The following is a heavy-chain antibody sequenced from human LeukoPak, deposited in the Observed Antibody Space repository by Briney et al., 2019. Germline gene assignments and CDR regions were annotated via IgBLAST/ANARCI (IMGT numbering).Heavy chain of an antibody. D-gene: IGHD3-10*01. V-gene: IGHV3-48*04. CDR2: ISSSSSTI. Sequence: GGSLRLSCAASGFTFSSYSMNWVRQAPGKGLEWVSYISSSSSTIYYADSVKGRFTISRDNAKNSLYLQMNSLRAEDTAVYYCARASYYYGPYWGQGTVVTVSS. J-gene: IGHJ4*02. CDR3: ARASYYYGPY. CDR1: GFTFSSYS.